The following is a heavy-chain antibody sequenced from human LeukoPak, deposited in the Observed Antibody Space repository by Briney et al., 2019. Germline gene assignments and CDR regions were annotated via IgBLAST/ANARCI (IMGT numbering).Heavy chain of an antibody. J-gene: IGHJ2*01. CDR3: ARGRELLGWYFDL. Sequence: GGTLRLSCAHPGFTFLDSYMSWIRQAPGTRLYRVSYISGSSTFTNFAGSVRGRFTISRDNAQNSLYLQMNGLRAEDTAVYYCARGRELLGWYFDLWGRGTLVTVSS. V-gene: IGHV3-11*05. CDR2: ISGSSTFT. CDR1: GFTFLDSY. D-gene: IGHD1-7*01.